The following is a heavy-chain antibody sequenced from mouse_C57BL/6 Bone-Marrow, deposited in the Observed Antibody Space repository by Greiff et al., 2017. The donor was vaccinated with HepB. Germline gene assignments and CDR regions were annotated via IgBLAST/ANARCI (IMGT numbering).Heavy chain of an antibody. J-gene: IGHJ2*01. V-gene: IGHV1-9*01. CDR1: GYTFTGYW. D-gene: IGHD1-1*01. CDR2: ILPGSGST. CDR3: APLITTVVAPYYFDY. Sequence: QVQLKESGAELMKPGASVKLSCKATGYTFTGYWIEWVKQRPGHGLEWIGEILPGSGSTNYNEKFKGKATFTADTSSNTAYMQLSSLTTEDSAIYYCAPLITTVVAPYYFDYWGQGTTLTVSS.